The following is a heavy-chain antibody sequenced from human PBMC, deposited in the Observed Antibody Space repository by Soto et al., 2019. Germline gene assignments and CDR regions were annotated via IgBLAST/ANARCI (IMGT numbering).Heavy chain of an antibody. D-gene: IGHD3-3*01. J-gene: IGHJ3*02. CDR2: IKQDGSEK. CDR1: GFTFSSDW. Sequence: PGGSLRLSCAASGFTFSSDWMSWVRQAPGKGMEWVANIKQDGSEKYYVDSVKGRFTTSRDNAKNSLYLQMNSLRAEDTAVYYCARAFLEWFDAFNNWGQGTMVTVSS. CDR3: ARAFLEWFDAFNN. V-gene: IGHV3-7*01.